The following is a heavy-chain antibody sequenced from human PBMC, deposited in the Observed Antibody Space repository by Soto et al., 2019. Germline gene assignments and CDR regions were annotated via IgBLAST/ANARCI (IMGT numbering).Heavy chain of an antibody. V-gene: IGHV3-23*01. CDR2: ISGAGGNT. CDR1: GFAFGAYA. Sequence: EVQLLESGGGLVQPGGSLRLSCAASGFAFGAYAMTWVRQAPGKELEWVSVISGAGGNTYYADSVKGRFTVSRDNSKKMLYLEMNSLRVEDTAIYYCAKDPVPQLLPSWWFDPWGQGTRVTVSS. J-gene: IGHJ5*02. CDR3: AKDPVPQLLPSWWFDP. D-gene: IGHD2-2*01.